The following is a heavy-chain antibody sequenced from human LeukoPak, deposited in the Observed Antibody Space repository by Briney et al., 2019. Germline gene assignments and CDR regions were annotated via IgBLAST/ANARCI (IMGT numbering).Heavy chain of an antibody. CDR1: GGTFSSYA. CDR2: IIPIFGTA. J-gene: IGHJ6*03. Sequence: GSSVKVSCKASGGTFSSYAISWVRQAPGQGLEWMGGIIPIFGTANYAQKLQGRVTITADKSTSTAYMELSSLRSEDTAVYYCAIPGVGYDSSGADTLHYYYYYYMDVWGKGTTVTVSS. CDR3: AIPGVGYDSSGADTLHYYYYYYMDV. D-gene: IGHD3-22*01. V-gene: IGHV1-69*06.